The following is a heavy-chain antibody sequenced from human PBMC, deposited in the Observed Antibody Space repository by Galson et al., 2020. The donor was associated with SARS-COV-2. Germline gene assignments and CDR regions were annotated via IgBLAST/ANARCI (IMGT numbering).Heavy chain of an antibody. CDR1: GFSFSTNS. Sequence: GGSLSLSCAASGFSFSTNSVNWVRQAPGKGLEWVSYISTRSNYIYYAASVKGRFTISRDNAKNSLLLQMNSLRVEDTAVYYCASGGYTTGWGAFDIWGQGTKVTVSS. V-gene: IGHV3-21*01. D-gene: IGHD2-8*02. CDR3: ASGGYTTGWGAFDI. CDR2: ISTRSNYI. J-gene: IGHJ3*02.